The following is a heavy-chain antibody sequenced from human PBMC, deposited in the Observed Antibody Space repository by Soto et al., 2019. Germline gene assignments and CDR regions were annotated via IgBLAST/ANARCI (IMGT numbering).Heavy chain of an antibody. Sequence: QVQLVQSGAEVKKPGSSVKVSCKASGGTFSSYAISWVRQAPGQGLEWMGGIIPIFGTANYAQKFQGRVTITADESTSTAYMELSSLRSEETAVYYCARHPRYCSGGSCYTGGFDYWGQGTLVTVSS. CDR2: IIPIFGTA. V-gene: IGHV1-69*01. CDR3: ARHPRYCSGGSCYTGGFDY. D-gene: IGHD2-15*01. J-gene: IGHJ4*02. CDR1: GGTFSSYA.